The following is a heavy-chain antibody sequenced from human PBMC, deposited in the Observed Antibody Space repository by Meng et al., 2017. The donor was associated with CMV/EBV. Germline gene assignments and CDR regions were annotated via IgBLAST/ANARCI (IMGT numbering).Heavy chain of an antibody. CDR2: MNPNSGGT. Sequence: ASVKVSCKASGYTFTSYDINWVRQATGQGLEWMGWMNPNSGGTNYAQKFQGRVTMTRDTSISTAYMELSRLRSDDTAVYYCARDRSSSDSYNWFDPWGQGTLVTVSS. J-gene: IGHJ5*02. CDR3: ARDRSSSDSYNWFDP. V-gene: IGHV1-2*02. D-gene: IGHD6-6*01. CDR1: GYTFTSYD.